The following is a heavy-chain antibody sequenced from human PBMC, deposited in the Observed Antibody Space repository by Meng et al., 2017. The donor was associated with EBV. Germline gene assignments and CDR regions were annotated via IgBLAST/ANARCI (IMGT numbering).Heavy chain of an antibody. CDR3: AKGADLAAAGTFWFDP. D-gene: IGHD6-13*01. V-gene: IGHV1-2*06. CDR1: GYTFTGYY. CDR2: INPNSGGT. J-gene: IGHJ5*02. Sequence: QGQLVQAGAEVKKPGAPVKVSCKASGYTFTGYYMHWVRQAPGQGLEWMGRINPNSGGTNYAQKFQGRVTMTRDTSISTAYMELSRLRSDDTAVYYCAKGADLAAAGTFWFDPWGQGTLVTVSS.